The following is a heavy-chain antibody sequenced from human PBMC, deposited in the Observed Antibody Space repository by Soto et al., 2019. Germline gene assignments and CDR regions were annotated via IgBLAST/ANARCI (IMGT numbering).Heavy chain of an antibody. CDR3: ARDHRITMVRPRWGMDV. D-gene: IGHD3-10*01. V-gene: IGHV1-18*04. CDR1: GYTFTSYG. J-gene: IGHJ6*02. Sequence: GASVKVSCKASGYTFTSYGISWVRQAPGQGLEWMGWISAYNGNTNYAQKLQGRVTMTTDTSTSTAYMELRSLRSDDTAVYYCARDHRITMVRPRWGMDVWGQGTTVTVSS. CDR2: ISAYNGNT.